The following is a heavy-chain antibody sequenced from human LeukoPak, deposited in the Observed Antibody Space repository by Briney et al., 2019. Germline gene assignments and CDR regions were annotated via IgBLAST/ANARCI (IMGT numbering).Heavy chain of an antibody. Sequence: SETLSLTCAVSGGSISSSNWWSWVRQPPGKGLEWIGEIYHSGSTNYNPSLKSRVTISVDKSKNQFSLKLSSVTAADTAVYYCAKGARGQYYDFWSGYYTHFDYWGQGTLVTVSS. V-gene: IGHV4-4*02. CDR3: AKGARGQYYDFWSGYYTHFDY. D-gene: IGHD3-3*01. J-gene: IGHJ4*02. CDR1: GGSISSSNW. CDR2: IYHSGST.